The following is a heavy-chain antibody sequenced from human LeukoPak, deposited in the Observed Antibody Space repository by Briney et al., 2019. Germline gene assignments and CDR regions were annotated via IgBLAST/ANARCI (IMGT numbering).Heavy chain of an antibody. Sequence: SGPTLVNPTQTLTLTCTFSGFSLSTSGMCVSWIRQPPGKALEWLARIDWDDDKYYSTSLKTRLTISKDTSKNQVVLTMTNMDPVDTATYYCARTIYDSSGYYYPRYFDLWGRGTLVTVSS. CDR3: ARTIYDSSGYYYPRYFDL. V-gene: IGHV2-70*11. J-gene: IGHJ2*01. CDR2: IDWDDDK. CDR1: GFSLSTSGMC. D-gene: IGHD3-22*01.